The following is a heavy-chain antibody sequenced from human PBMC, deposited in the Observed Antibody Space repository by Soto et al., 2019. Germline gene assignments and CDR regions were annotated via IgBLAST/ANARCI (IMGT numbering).Heavy chain of an antibody. V-gene: IGHV3-7*03. J-gene: IGHJ4*02. D-gene: IGHD6-13*01. CDR3: ARDRSPHSWYSSSWFSPLYFDY. Sequence: GGSLRLSCAASGFTFSSYWMSWVRQAPGKGLEWVANIKQDGSEKYYVDSVKGRFTISRDNAKNSLYLQMNSLRAEDTAVYYCARDRSPHSWYSSSWFSPLYFDYWGQGTLVTVS. CDR2: IKQDGSEK. CDR1: GFTFSSYW.